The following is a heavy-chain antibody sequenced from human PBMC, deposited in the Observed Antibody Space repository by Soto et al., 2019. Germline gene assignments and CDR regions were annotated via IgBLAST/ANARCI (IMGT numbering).Heavy chain of an antibody. D-gene: IGHD5-12*01. J-gene: IGHJ4*02. CDR1: GFTFSTYN. Sequence: EVQLVESGGGLVKPGGSLRLSFEASGFTFSTYNMNWVRQAPGKGLEWVASISSTSVYMYYANSLKGRFTISRANAKSSLYLQVNSLRAEDTAVYYCARGWLRDPWMYWGQGTLVTVSS. CDR2: ISSTSVYM. CDR3: ARGWLRDPWMY. V-gene: IGHV3-21*01.